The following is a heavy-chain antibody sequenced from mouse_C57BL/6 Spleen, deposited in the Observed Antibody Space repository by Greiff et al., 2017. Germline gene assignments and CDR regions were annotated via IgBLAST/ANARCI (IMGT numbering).Heavy chain of an antibody. CDR1: GFTFSSYA. D-gene: IGHD1-2*01. Sequence: DVMLVESGEGLVKPGGSLKLSCAASGFTFSSYAMSWVRQTPEKRLEWVAYISSGGDYIYYADTVKGRFTISRDNARNTLYLQMSSLKSEDTAMYYCTRDPITTGTPYAMEYWGQGTSVTVSS. CDR2: ISSGGDYI. CDR3: TRDPITTGTPYAMEY. V-gene: IGHV5-9-1*02. J-gene: IGHJ4*01.